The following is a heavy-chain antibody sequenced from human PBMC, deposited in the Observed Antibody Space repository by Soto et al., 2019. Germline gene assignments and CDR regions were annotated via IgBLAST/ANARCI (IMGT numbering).Heavy chain of an antibody. J-gene: IGHJ4*02. D-gene: IGHD1-7*01. CDR1: GGSVSSGSYY. CDR2: IYYSGST. V-gene: IGHV4-61*01. CDR3: ARAGPRTGTPRFYYFDY. Sequence: SETLSLTCTVSGGSVSSGSYYWSWTRQPPGKGLEWIGYIYYSGSTNYNPSLKSRVTISVDTSKNQFSLKLSSVTAADTAVYYCARAGPRTGTPRFYYFDYWGQGTLVTVSS.